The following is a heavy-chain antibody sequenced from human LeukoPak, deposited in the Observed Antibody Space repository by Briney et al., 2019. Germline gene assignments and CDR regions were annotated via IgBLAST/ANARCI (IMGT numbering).Heavy chain of an antibody. J-gene: IGHJ6*02. V-gene: IGHV3-48*02. D-gene: IGHD3-10*01. Sequence: PGGSLRLSCAASGFTFSSYSMNWVRQAPGKGLEWASYISSSSTIYYADSVKGRFTISRDNAKNSLYLQMNSLRDEDTAVYYCARDGDPNYGSGSYRLLGYYGMDVWGQGTTVTVSS. CDR1: GFTFSSYS. CDR2: ISSSSTI. CDR3: ARDGDPNYGSGSYRLLGYYGMDV.